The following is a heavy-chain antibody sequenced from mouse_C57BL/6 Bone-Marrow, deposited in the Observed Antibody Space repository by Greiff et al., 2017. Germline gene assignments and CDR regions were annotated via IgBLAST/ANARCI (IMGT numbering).Heavy chain of an antibody. CDR3: ACGTWRVYFDF. Sequence: EVNVVESGGGLVKPGGSLKLSCAASGFTFSDYGMHWVRQAPEKGLEWVAYISSGSSTIYYADTVKGRVTISRDNAKNTLFLQMNRLRSEDTAVYSCACGTWRVYFDFWDRGKAITVTS. D-gene: IGHD3-3*01. CDR2: ISSGSSTI. CDR1: GFTFSDYG. J-gene: IGHJ2*01. V-gene: IGHV5-17*01.